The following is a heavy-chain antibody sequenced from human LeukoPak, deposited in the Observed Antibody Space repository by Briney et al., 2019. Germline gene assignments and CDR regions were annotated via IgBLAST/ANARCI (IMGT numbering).Heavy chain of an antibody. J-gene: IGHJ4*02. Sequence: SETLSLTCAVYGGSFSGYYWSWIRQPPGNGLEWIGEINHSGSTNYNPSLKSRVTISVDTSKNQFSLKLSSVTAADTAVYYCARDPGLWGDYYIDYWGQGTLVTVSS. D-gene: IGHD5-18*01. CDR3: ARDPGLWGDYYIDY. CDR2: INHSGST. V-gene: IGHV4-34*01. CDR1: GGSFSGYY.